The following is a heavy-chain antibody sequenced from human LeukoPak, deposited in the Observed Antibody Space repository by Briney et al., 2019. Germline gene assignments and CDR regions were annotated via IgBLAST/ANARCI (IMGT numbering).Heavy chain of an antibody. CDR1: GGSISSSNYF. D-gene: IGHD5-18*01. CDR2: IYYSGST. Sequence: SETLSLTCTVSGGSISSSNYFWGWIRQPPGKGLEWIGSIYYSGSTYYNPSLKSRVTISVDTSKNQFSLKLSSVTAPDTAVYYCARHSGGCSYGHRNWFDPWGQGTLVTVSS. CDR3: ARHSGGCSYGHRNWFDP. V-gene: IGHV4-39*01. J-gene: IGHJ5*02.